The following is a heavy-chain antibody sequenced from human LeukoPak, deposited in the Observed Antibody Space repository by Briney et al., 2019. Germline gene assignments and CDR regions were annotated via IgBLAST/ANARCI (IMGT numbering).Heavy chain of an antibody. CDR3: ASALSNRLKYYDFWSGYYTPGDYYYYYMDV. V-gene: IGHV4-34*01. J-gene: IGHJ6*03. Sequence: SETLSLTCAVYGGSFSGYYWSWIRQPPGKGLEWIGEINHSGSTNYNPSLTSRVTISVDTSKNQFSLKLSSVTAADTAVYYCASALSNRLKYYDFWSGYYTPGDYYYYYMDVWGQGTTVTVSS. D-gene: IGHD3-3*01. CDR1: GGSFSGYY. CDR2: INHSGST.